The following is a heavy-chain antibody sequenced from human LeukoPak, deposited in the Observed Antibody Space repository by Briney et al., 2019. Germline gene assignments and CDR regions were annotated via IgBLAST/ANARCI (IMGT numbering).Heavy chain of an antibody. Sequence: SETLSLTRAVYGGSFSDYYWSWIRQPSGKGLEWIGEINHSGSTNYNPSLKSRVTISVDTSKNQFFLKLSSVTAADTAVYYCAINMIRGVHVHYSLDYWGQGTLVTVSS. CDR1: GGSFSDYY. CDR3: AINMIRGVHVHYSLDY. CDR2: INHSGST. D-gene: IGHD3-10*01. V-gene: IGHV4-34*01. J-gene: IGHJ4*02.